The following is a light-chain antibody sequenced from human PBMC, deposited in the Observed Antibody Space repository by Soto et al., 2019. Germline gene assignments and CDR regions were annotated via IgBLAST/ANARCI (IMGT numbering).Light chain of an antibody. CDR1: QWIRND. CDR3: QPGVMWLP. Sequence: VHVNRSRSSLAASVRDRVTXTFRASQWIRNDLAWDEQKPGKAPKLLIYAASSLESGVQARFSGSGSGTDFTLAITSLKTDDFGVYYCQPGVMWLPFGEGAMV. CDR2: AAS. J-gene: IGKJ4*02. V-gene: IGKV1-6*01.